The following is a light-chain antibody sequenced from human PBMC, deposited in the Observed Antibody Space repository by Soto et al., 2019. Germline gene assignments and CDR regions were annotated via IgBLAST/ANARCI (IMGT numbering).Light chain of an antibody. V-gene: IGLV2-14*01. CDR1: SSDLGGYNC. CDR2: DVT. Sequence: QSALTQPASVSGSPGQSITISCTGTSSDLGGYNCVSWYQQHPGKAPKLMIYDVTYRPSGISNRFSGSKSGNTASLTISGLQAEDEADYYCGSCTTTNTLVFGGGTKLTVL. CDR3: GSCTTTNTLV. J-gene: IGLJ3*02.